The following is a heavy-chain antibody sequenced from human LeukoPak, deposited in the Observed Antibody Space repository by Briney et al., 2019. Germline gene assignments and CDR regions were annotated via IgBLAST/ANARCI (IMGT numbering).Heavy chain of an antibody. CDR1: GGSISSYY. D-gene: IGHD5-18*01. Sequence: SETLSLTCTVSGGSISSYYWSWIRQPPGKGLEWIGYIYYSGSTNYNPSLKSRVTISVGTPKNQFSLKLSSVTAADTAVYYCARDPGYSKGNYYYGMDVWGQGTTVTVSS. CDR3: ARDPGYSKGNYYYGMDV. CDR2: IYYSGST. V-gene: IGHV4-59*01. J-gene: IGHJ6*02.